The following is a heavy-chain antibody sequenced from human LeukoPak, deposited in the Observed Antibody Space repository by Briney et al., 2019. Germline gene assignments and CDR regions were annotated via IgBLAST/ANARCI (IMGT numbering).Heavy chain of an antibody. J-gene: IGHJ5*02. CDR3: ARGVPDIVVVPAAIRCWFDP. V-gene: IGHV1-46*01. CDR2: INPSGGST. Sequence: ASVKVSCKASGYTFTSYYMHWVRQAPGQGLEWMGIINPSGGSTSYAQKFQGRVTMTRDTSTSTVYMELSSLRSEDTAVYYCARGVPDIVVVPAAIRCWFDPWGQGTLVTVSS. D-gene: IGHD2-2*01. CDR1: GYTFTSYY.